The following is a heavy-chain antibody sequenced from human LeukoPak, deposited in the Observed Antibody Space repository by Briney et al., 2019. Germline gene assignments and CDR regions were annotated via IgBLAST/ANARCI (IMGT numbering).Heavy chain of an antibody. CDR3: AKGVRTSGWQD. D-gene: IGHD6-19*01. Sequence: PGGSLRLSSTASGFTFSTYGMSWVPQAPGQRLERVSAISGGGDYHSSAVSGTGRFTTSRDNSKNTLHLQMNSPSAEDTAVYYCAKGVRTSGWQDWGQGTLVTVSS. CDR2: ISGGGDYH. V-gene: IGHV3-23*01. CDR1: GFTFSTYG. J-gene: IGHJ4*02.